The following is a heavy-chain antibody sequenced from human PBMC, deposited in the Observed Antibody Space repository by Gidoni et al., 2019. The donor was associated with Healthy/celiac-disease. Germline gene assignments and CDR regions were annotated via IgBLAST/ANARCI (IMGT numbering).Heavy chain of an antibody. Sequence: AEKFQGRVTITADTSTDTAYMELSSLRSEDTAVYYCATDLGGSYYARDAFDIWGQGTMVTVSS. CDR3: ATDLGGSYYARDAFDI. J-gene: IGHJ3*02. D-gene: IGHD1-26*01. V-gene: IGHV1-69-2*01.